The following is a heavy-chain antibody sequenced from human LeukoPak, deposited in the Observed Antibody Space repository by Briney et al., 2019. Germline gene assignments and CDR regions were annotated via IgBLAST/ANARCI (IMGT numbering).Heavy chain of an antibody. Sequence: GGSLGLSCVASGFTFSSYWMNWVRQAPGKGLEWVANIKQDGSEIYYVDSVKGRFTISRDNAKNSLYLQMNSLRAEDTAVYHCARDRGWFAMDVWGQGPTVTVSS. D-gene: IGHD3-10*01. CDR1: GFTFSSYW. CDR3: ARDRGWFAMDV. J-gene: IGHJ6*02. CDR2: IKQDGSEI. V-gene: IGHV3-7*01.